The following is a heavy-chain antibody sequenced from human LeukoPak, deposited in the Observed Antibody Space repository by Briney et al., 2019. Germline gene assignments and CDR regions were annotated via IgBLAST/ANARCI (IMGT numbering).Heavy chain of an antibody. V-gene: IGHV3-66*01. CDR1: GFTVSNNY. Sequence: GGSLRLSCAASGFTVSNNYMSWVRQAPGKGLEWVSIINSGGGTYYADSVKGRFTISRDNSKNTLYLQMDSLRAEDTAVYYCAKDSTLRIFNYWGQGTLVTVSS. CDR3: AKDSTLRIFNY. CDR2: INSGGGT. J-gene: IGHJ4*02. D-gene: IGHD2-15*01.